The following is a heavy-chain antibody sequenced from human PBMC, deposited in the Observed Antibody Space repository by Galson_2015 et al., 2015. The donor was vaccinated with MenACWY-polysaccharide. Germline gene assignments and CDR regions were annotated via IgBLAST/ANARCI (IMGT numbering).Heavy chain of an antibody. CDR2: IKEDGSEY. V-gene: IGHV3-7*01. J-gene: IGHJ4*02. Sequence: SLRLSCAASGFTFSSYSMNWVRQAPGKGLEWVANIKEDGSEYYHVDSVKGRFTISRDNPKSSLYLQMNSLRVEDTAVYYCARISEGSRSQYRALDYWGQGTLVTVSS. CDR3: ARISEGSRSQYRALDY. CDR1: GFTFSSYS. D-gene: IGHD3-10*01.